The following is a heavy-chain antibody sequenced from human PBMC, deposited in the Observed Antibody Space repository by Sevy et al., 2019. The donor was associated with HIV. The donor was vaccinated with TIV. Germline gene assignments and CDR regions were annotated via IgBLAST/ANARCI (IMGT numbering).Heavy chain of an antibody. CDR2: ISFDRSEK. CDR3: ARVFCSYSFDY. Sequence: GGSLRLSCATSGFTFGSYGMHWVRQAPGKGLEWVAYISFDRSEKNYGDSVKDRFTISRDNSKNTVYLRMNSLRAEDTAIYYGARVFCSYSFDYWGQGTLVTVSS. J-gene: IGHJ4*02. V-gene: IGHV3-30*12. D-gene: IGHD2-15*01. CDR1: GFTFGSYG.